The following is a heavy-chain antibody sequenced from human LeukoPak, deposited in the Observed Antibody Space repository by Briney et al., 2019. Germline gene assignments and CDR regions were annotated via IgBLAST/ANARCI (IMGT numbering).Heavy chain of an antibody. D-gene: IGHD3-22*01. J-gene: IGHJ4*02. CDR2: ISGGAGST. Sequence: QTGGSLRLSCGASGFTFSNYAMSWVRQAPGKGLEWVSAISGGAGSTYYTDSVKGRFTISRDNSKSTLYLQMNNLRAEDAAVYYCAGHGGMVVIITLASWGQGTLVTVSS. CDR3: AGHGGMVVIITLAS. CDR1: GFTFSNYA. V-gene: IGHV3-23*01.